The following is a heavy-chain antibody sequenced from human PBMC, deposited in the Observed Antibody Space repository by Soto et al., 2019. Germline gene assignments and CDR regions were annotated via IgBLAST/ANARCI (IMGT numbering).Heavy chain of an antibody. V-gene: IGHV3-23*01. CDR3: AKGIASAYFPLDD. CDR2: ISGSGGST. J-gene: IGHJ4*02. D-gene: IGHD6-25*01. Sequence: GGSLRLSCAASGFIFTDYAMTWVRQAPGKGLEWVSTISGSGGSTYYADSVKGRFTISSDTSKNTVFLQMNSLRAEDTAVYYCAKGIASAYFPLDDWGQGTLVTVSS. CDR1: GFIFTDYA.